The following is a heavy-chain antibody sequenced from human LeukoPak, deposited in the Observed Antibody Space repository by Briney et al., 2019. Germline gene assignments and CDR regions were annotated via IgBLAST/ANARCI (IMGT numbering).Heavy chain of an antibody. CDR1: GGTFSSYA. J-gene: IGHJ6*04. D-gene: IGHD2-2*01. Sequence: SVKVSCKASGGTFSSYAISWVRQAPGQGLEWMGGIIPIVGTANYAQKFQGRVTITADESTSTAYMELSSLRSEDTAVYYCARGKDIVVVPAAMPASYYYYGMDVWGKGTTVTVSS. V-gene: IGHV1-69*01. CDR2: IIPIVGTA. CDR3: ARGKDIVVVPAAMPASYYYYGMDV.